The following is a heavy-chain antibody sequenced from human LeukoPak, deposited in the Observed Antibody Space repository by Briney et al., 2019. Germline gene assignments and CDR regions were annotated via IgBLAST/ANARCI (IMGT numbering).Heavy chain of an antibody. V-gene: IGHV1-18*04. CDR1: GYTFTSYG. D-gene: IGHD2-2*01. Sequence: ASVKVSCKASGYTFTSYGISWVRQAPGQGLEWMGWISAYNGNTNYAQKLQGRVTMTTDTSTSTASMELRSLRSDDTAVYYCARGADCSSTSCYGPEWAFDIWGQGTMVTVSS. J-gene: IGHJ3*02. CDR3: ARGADCSSTSCYGPEWAFDI. CDR2: ISAYNGNT.